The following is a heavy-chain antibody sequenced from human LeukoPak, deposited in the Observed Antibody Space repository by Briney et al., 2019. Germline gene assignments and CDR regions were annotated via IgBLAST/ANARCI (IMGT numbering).Heavy chain of an antibody. CDR3: ARGGLSIVVVPAAIAFDI. D-gene: IGHD2-2*02. V-gene: IGHV1-69*01. CDR1: GGTFSSYA. CDR2: IIPIFGTA. J-gene: IGHJ3*02. Sequence: SVKVSCKASGGTFSSYAISWVRQAPGQGLEWMGGIIPIFGTANYAQKFQGRVTITADESTSTAYMELSSLRSEDTAVYYCARGGLSIVVVPAAIAFDIWGQGSMVTVSS.